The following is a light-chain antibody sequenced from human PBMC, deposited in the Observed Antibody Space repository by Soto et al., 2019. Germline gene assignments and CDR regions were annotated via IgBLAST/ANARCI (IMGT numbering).Light chain of an antibody. CDR3: QQRINWPHT. J-gene: IGKJ2*01. CDR2: DAS. CDR1: QGVSTY. Sequence: EIVLTQSPATLSLSPGERASLSCRASQGVSTYLAWYQQKPGQAPRLLIYDASKRATGIPARFSGSGSGTDFTLTISSLEPEDFAVYFCQQRINWPHTFGQGTKLEIK. V-gene: IGKV3-11*01.